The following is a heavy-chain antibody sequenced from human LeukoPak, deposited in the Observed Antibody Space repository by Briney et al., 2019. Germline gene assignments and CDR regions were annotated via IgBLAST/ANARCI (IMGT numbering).Heavy chain of an antibody. CDR1: GFTFSAYS. J-gene: IGHJ5*02. V-gene: IGHV3-21*01. CDR2: IISGSRCI. D-gene: IGHD2-15*01. CDR3: AKCSGGNCYHSDDH. Sequence: GGSLRLSCAASGFTFSAYSMNWVRQAPGKGLEWVSSIISGSRCIYYADSVKGRFTISRDNAQDSLYLQMNCLRAEDTAVYYCAKCSGGNCYHSDDHWGQGTLVTVSP.